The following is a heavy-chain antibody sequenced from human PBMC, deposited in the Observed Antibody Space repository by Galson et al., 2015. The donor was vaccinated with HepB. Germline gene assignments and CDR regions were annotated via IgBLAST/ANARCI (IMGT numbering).Heavy chain of an antibody. D-gene: IGHD1-26*01. J-gene: IGHJ5*02. CDR2: IIPVFGTA. CDR3: ATVGETTVNWFDP. V-gene: IGHV1-69*13. CDR1: GGTFRKYA. Sequence: VKVSCQASGGTFRKYAFSWVRQAPGQGLEWIGGIIPVFGTAEYAQKFQDRVTLTADESTNTVYLEINSLSSEDTAVYYCATVGETTVNWFDPWGQGTLVIVSS.